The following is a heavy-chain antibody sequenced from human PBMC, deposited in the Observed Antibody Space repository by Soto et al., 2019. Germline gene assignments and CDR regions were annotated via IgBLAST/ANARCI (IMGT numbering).Heavy chain of an antibody. Sequence: QVQLVQSGAEVKKPGSSVKVSCKASGGTFSSYAISWVRQAPGQGLEWMGGIIPIFGTANYAQKFQGRVTITADESTSTAYMELSSLRSEDTAVYYCATTRGARTDDFGSGYYSPDYWGQGTLVTVSS. CDR1: GGTFSSYA. D-gene: IGHD3-3*01. CDR2: IIPIFGTA. V-gene: IGHV1-69*12. CDR3: ATTRGARTDDFGSGYYSPDY. J-gene: IGHJ4*02.